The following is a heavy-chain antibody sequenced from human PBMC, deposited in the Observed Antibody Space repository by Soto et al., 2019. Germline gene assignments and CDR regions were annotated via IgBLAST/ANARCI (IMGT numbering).Heavy chain of an antibody. V-gene: IGHV4-39*01. CDR3: ARHPTDFWFDP. Sequence: QLQLQESGPGLVKPSETLSLTCSVSGGSISSSSYFWGWIRQPPGKGLQWIGSIYYSGSTSYNPSPKRRVPVPVHTAKSRFALKLGSVTAADTAVYYCARHPTDFWFDPWGQGTLVTVSS. CDR2: IYYSGST. J-gene: IGHJ5*02. CDR1: GGSISSSSYF. D-gene: IGHD2-21*02.